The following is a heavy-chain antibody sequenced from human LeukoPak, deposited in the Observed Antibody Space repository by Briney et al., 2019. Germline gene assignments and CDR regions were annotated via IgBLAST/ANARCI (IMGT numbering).Heavy chain of an antibody. CDR1: GFTFTSSA. V-gene: IGHV1-58*02. Sequence: ASVKVSCKASGFTFTSSAMQWVRQARGQRLEWIGWIVVGSGNTNYAQKFQERVTITRGMSTSTAYMELSSLRSEDTAVYYCAATGDYDSSGYHDYWGQGTLVTVSS. CDR3: AATGDYDSSGYHDY. D-gene: IGHD3-22*01. J-gene: IGHJ4*02. CDR2: IVVGSGNT.